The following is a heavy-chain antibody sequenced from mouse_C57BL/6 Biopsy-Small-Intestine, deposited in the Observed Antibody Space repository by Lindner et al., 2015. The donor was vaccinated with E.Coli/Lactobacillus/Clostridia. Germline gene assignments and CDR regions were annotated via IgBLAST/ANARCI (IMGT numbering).Heavy chain of an antibody. Sequence: SVKVSCKASGYTFTRYYIHWVRQAPGQGLEWMGIINPASGSPSYARKFQARVIMTRDTSTSTVYMELNSLRSEDTAMFYCARGALAVVGSHYDIDVWGQGTTVTVSS. CDR1: GYTFTRYY. D-gene: IGHD6-1*01. J-gene: IGHJ1*01. V-gene: IGHV1-64*01. CDR3: ARGALAVVGSHYDIDV. CDR2: INPASGSP.